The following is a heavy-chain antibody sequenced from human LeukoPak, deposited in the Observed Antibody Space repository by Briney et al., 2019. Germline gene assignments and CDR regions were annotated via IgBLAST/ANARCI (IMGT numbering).Heavy chain of an antibody. CDR2: ISSSSSTI. J-gene: IGHJ4*02. V-gene: IGHV3-11*04. D-gene: IGHD3-16*01. CDR3: ARLRYDFVWGSYDY. Sequence: GGSLRLSCAASGFTFSDYYMSWIRQAPGKGLDWVSYISSSSSTIYYADSVKGRFTISRDNAKNSLYLQMNSLRAEDTAVYYCARLRYDFVWGSYDYWGQGTLVTVSS. CDR1: GFTFSDYY.